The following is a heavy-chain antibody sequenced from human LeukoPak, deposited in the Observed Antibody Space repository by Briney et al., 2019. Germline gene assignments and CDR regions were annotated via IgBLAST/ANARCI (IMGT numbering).Heavy chain of an antibody. D-gene: IGHD1-26*01. CDR2: INSDGSST. CDR1: GFTFSSYW. Sequence: GGSLRLSCAASGFTFSSYWMHWVRQAPGKGLVWVSRINSDGSSTSYADSVKGRFTISRDNAKNTLYLQMNSLRAEDTAVYYCAKGESGSYFHYYYYYYMDVWGKGTTVNVSS. V-gene: IGHV3-74*01. CDR3: AKGESGSYFHYYYYYYMDV. J-gene: IGHJ6*03.